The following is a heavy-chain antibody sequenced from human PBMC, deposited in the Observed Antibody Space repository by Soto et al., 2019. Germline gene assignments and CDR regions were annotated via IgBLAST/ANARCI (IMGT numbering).Heavy chain of an antibody. CDR3: ARQTVSSGWHYGNWFDP. V-gene: IGHV1-69*06. CDR1: GGTFSTFG. Sequence: SVKVSCKFSGGTFSTFGISWVRQAPGQGLEWMGGIIPIFNTAKYAQKFQGRVTITADKSTSTVHMELSSLRSEDTAVYYCARQTVSSGWHYGNWFDPWGQGTLVTVSS. J-gene: IGHJ5*02. D-gene: IGHD6-19*01. CDR2: IIPIFNTA.